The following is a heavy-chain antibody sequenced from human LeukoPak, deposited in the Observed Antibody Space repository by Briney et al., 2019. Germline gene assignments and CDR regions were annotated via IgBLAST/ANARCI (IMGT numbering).Heavy chain of an antibody. D-gene: IGHD3-3*01. CDR3: ARGWNGYPNYYYYGMDV. J-gene: IGHJ6*02. Sequence: GASVKVSCKASGYTFTSYGISWVRQAPGQGLEWMGWISAYNGNTNYAQKLQGRVTMTTDTSTSTAYMELRSLRSDDTAVYYCARGWNGYPNYYYYGMDVWGQGTTVTVSS. V-gene: IGHV1-18*01. CDR1: GYTFTSYG. CDR2: ISAYNGNT.